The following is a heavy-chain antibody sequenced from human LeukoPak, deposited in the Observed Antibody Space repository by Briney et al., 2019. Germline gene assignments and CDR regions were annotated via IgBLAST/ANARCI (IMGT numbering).Heavy chain of an antibody. D-gene: IGHD3-9*01. CDR1: GFTFSSYA. V-gene: IGHV3-23*01. CDR2: ISGSGGST. Sequence: PGGSLRLSCAASGFTFSSYAMSWVRQAPGKGLEWVSAISGSGGSTYYADSVKGRFTISRDNSKNTLYLQMNSLRAEDTAVYYCAKDLGGSYYDILTGYFRGDAFDIWGQGTMVTVSS. CDR3: AKDLGGSYYDILTGYFRGDAFDI. J-gene: IGHJ3*02.